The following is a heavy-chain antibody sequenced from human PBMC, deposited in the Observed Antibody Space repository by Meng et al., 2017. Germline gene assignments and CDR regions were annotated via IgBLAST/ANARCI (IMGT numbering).Heavy chain of an antibody. Sequence: GGSLRLSCSASGFTFSSYAMNWVRQAPGKGLEWVSGISGRGDSTYYSDSVRGRFIISRDKSKSTLYLQMDSLRVDDTAIYYCAKARAPSGSPAVSDHWGQGTLVTVSS. V-gene: IGHV3-23*01. D-gene: IGHD1-26*01. CDR1: GFTFSSYA. CDR3: AKARAPSGSPAVSDH. CDR2: ISGRGDST. J-gene: IGHJ4*02.